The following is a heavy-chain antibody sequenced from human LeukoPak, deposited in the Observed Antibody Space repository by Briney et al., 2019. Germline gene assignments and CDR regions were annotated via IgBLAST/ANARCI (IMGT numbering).Heavy chain of an antibody. Sequence: GGSLRLSCAASGFTFSSYEMNWVRQAPGKGLEWVSYISSSGSTIYYADSVKGRFTISRDNAKNSLYLQMNGLRAEDTAVYYCARDFNDCSSTSCYKGWVDYMDVWGKGTTVTVSS. CDR2: ISSSGSTI. CDR3: ARDFNDCSSTSCYKGWVDYMDV. J-gene: IGHJ6*03. V-gene: IGHV3-48*03. CDR1: GFTFSSYE. D-gene: IGHD2-2*02.